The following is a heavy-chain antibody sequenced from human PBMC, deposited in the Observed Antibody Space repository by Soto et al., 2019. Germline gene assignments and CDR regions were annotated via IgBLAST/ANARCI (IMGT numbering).Heavy chain of an antibody. CDR2: ISSSSSYI. Sequence: PGGSLRLSCAASGFTFSSYSMNWVRQAPGKGLEWVSSISSSSSYIYYADSVKGRFTISGDNAKNSLYLQMNSLRAEDTAVYYCARDKKMATTLYYYGMDVWGQGTTVTVSS. CDR1: GFTFSSYS. J-gene: IGHJ6*02. D-gene: IGHD5-12*01. CDR3: ARDKKMATTLYYYGMDV. V-gene: IGHV3-21*01.